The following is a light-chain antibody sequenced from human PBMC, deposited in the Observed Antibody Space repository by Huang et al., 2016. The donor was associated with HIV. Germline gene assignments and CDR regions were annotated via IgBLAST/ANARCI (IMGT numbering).Light chain of an antibody. J-gene: IGKJ2*01. CDR3: QQRGNWPRT. V-gene: IGKV3-11*01. CDR1: QSVASY. CDR2: DTS. Sequence: EIVLTQSPATLSLSPGERATLSGRASQSVASYFAWYQQKPGQAPRLLSYDTSNRATGIPARFSGRGSGTDFTLTIRSLEPEDFAVYYCQQRGNWPRTFGQGTKLEIK.